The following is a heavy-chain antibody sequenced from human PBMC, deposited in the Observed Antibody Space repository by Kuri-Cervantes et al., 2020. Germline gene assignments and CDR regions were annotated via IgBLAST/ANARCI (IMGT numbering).Heavy chain of an antibody. CDR2: INPSGGST. D-gene: IGHD5-24*01. Sequence: ASVKVSCKAFGYTFTNYYMHWVRQAPGQGLEWMGIINPSGGSTSYAQKFQGRVTMTRDTSTSTVYMDLSSLRSEDTAVYYCARGKVRDGYKPWGQGTLVTVSS. CDR3: ARGKVRDGYKP. J-gene: IGHJ4*02. V-gene: IGHV1-46*01. CDR1: GYTFTNYY.